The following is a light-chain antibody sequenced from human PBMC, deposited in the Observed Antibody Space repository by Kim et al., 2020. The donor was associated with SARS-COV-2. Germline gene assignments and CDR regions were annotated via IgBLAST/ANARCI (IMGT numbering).Light chain of an antibody. Sequence: ASVGDRVTISCRASQGIAKDLAWFQQKPGKAPKSLIYGVSSLQSGVPWRFSGSGSGTEFTLTITSLQPEDFATYFCQQYNSYPLTFGGGPKVDIK. CDR2: GVS. CDR1: QGIAKD. J-gene: IGKJ4*01. CDR3: QQYNSYPLT. V-gene: IGKV1-16*01.